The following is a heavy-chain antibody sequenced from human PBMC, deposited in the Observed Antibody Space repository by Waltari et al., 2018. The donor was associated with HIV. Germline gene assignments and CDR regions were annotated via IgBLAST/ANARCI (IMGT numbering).Heavy chain of an antibody. Sequence: EVQLLESGGGLVQPGGSLRLACAASGFTFSRYAMSWVRQAPGKGLEWVSAISGSGGSTYYADSGKGRFTISRDNSKNTLYLQMNSLRAEDTAVYYCAKDPMDIVATINYYGMDVWGQGTTVTVSS. D-gene: IGHD5-12*01. CDR1: GFTFSRYA. V-gene: IGHV3-23*01. CDR3: AKDPMDIVATINYYGMDV. J-gene: IGHJ6*02. CDR2: ISGSGGST.